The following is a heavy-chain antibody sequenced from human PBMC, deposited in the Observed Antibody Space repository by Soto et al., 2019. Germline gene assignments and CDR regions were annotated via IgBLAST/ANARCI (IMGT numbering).Heavy chain of an antibody. D-gene: IGHD4-17*01. CDR3: ARAAGYGDYYYYYGMDV. CDR1: GFTFSSYS. V-gene: IGHV3-21*01. CDR2: ISSSSSYI. J-gene: IGHJ6*02. Sequence: GGSLRLSCAASGFTFSSYSMNWARQAPGKGLEWVSSISSSSSYIYYADSVKGRFTISRDNAKNSLYLQMNSLRAEDTAVYYCARAAGYGDYYYYYGMDVWGQGTTVTVSS.